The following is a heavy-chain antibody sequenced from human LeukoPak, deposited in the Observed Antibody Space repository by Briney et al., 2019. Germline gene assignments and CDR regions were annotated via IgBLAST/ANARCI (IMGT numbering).Heavy chain of an antibody. Sequence: SETLSLTCTVSGGSISSYYWSWIRQPPGKGLEWIGYIYYSGSTNYNPSLKSRVTISVDTSKNQFSLKLSSVTAADTAVYYCARDVRIAAAGTAMDMDVWGKGTTVTVSS. CDR2: IYYSGST. CDR3: ARDVRIAAAGTAMDMDV. CDR1: GGSISSYY. V-gene: IGHV4-59*01. D-gene: IGHD6-13*01. J-gene: IGHJ6*03.